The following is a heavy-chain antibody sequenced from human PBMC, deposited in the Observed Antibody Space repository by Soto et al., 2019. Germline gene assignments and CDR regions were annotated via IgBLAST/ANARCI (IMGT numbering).Heavy chain of an antibody. Sequence: GASVKVSCKASGYTFTSYGISWVRQAPGQGLEWMGWISAYNGNTNYAQKLQGRVTMTTDTSTSTAYMELRSLRSDDTAVYYCARHDFWRGYPGDAFDIWGQGTMVTVSS. V-gene: IGHV1-18*01. J-gene: IGHJ3*02. CDR2: ISAYNGNT. CDR1: GYTFTSYG. CDR3: ARHDFWRGYPGDAFDI. D-gene: IGHD3-3*01.